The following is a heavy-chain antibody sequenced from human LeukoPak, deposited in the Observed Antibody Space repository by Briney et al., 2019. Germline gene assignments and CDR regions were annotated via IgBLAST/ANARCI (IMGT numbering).Heavy chain of an antibody. CDR3: ATPTASDY. V-gene: IGHV1-69*13. CDR1: GYTFTSYG. CDR2: IIPIFGTA. Sequence: EASVKVSCKASGYTFTSYGISWVRLAPGQGLEWMGGIIPIFGTANYAQKFQGRVTITADESTSTAYMELSSLRSEDTAVYYCATPTASDYWGQGTLVTVSS. J-gene: IGHJ4*02. D-gene: IGHD2-21*02.